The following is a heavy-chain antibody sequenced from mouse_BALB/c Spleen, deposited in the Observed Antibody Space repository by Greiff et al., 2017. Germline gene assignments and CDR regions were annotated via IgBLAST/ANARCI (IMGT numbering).Heavy chain of an antibody. CDR1: GYTFTSYV. Sequence: VQLKQSGPELVKPGASVKMSCKASGYTFTSYVMHWVKQKPGQGLEWIGYINPYNDGTKYNEKFKGKATLTSDKSSSTAYMELSSLTSEDSAVYYCARWGLPNYYAMDYWGQGTSVTVSS. CDR2: INPYNDGT. D-gene: IGHD2-2*01. V-gene: IGHV1-14*01. J-gene: IGHJ4*01. CDR3: ARWGLPNYYAMDY.